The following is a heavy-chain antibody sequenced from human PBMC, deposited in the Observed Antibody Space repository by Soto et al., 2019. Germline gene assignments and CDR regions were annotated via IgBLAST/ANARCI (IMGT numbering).Heavy chain of an antibody. CDR3: ARGQYSSGGGYFDY. D-gene: IGHD6-19*01. V-gene: IGHV3-48*03. CDR2: ISSSGYTI. Sequence: EVQLVESGGGLVQPGGSLRLSCAASGFTFSSYEMNWVRQAPGKGLEWVSYISSSGYTIYYADSVKGRFTISRDNAKNSVNRQMNRRRAEDTVVYYCARGQYSSGGGYFDYWGQGTLVTVSS. CDR1: GFTFSSYE. J-gene: IGHJ4*02.